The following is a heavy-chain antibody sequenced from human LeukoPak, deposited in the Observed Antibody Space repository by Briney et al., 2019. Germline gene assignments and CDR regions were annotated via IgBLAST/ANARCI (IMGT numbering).Heavy chain of an antibody. CDR1: GFTFSSYG. Sequence: PGGSLRLSCAASGFTFSSYGMHWVRQAPGKGLEWVAVISYDGSNKYYADSVKGRFTISRDNSKNTLYLQMNSLRAEDTAVYYCAKSSTVVTPPDYWGQGTLVTVSS. V-gene: IGHV3-30*18. D-gene: IGHD4-23*01. CDR2: ISYDGSNK. CDR3: AKSSTVVTPPDY. J-gene: IGHJ4*02.